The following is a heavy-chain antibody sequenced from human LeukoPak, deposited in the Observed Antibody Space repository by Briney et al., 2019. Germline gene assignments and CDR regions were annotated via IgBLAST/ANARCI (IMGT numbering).Heavy chain of an antibody. CDR2: IYYSGSTNYST. J-gene: IGHJ4*02. CDR3: ASVRNLVATSRPGDGDYFDY. D-gene: IGHD5-12*01. CDR1: GGSISSYY. V-gene: IGHV4-59*01. Sequence: SETLSLTCTVSGGSISSYYWSWIRQPPGKGLEWIGDIYYSGSTNYSTNYNPSLKSRVTISIDTSKKQFSLKLSSVTAADTAVYYCASVRNLVATSRPGDGDYFDYWGQGTLVTVSS.